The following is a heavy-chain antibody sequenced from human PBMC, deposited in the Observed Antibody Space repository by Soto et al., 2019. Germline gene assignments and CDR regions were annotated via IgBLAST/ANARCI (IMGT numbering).Heavy chain of an antibody. D-gene: IGHD6-19*01. Sequence: PETLPDTCAVSGGSVSSGDYYWSWIRQPPGRGLEWIGYIYYIGSTKYNPSLKSRVTISLDPSKKQCSLKLSSVTAADTDVYYWARGDRYRSGDMAYWG. CDR3: ARGDRYRSGDMAY. J-gene: IGHJ4*01. CDR1: GGSVSSGDYY. V-gene: IGHV4-61*08. CDR2: IYYIGST.